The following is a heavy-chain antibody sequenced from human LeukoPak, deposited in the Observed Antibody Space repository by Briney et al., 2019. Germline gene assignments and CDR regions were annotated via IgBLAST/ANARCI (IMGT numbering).Heavy chain of an antibody. J-gene: IGHJ4*02. Sequence: SETLSLTCAVYGGSFSGYYWSWLRQPPGKGLEWLGEINHSGSTNYNPSLKSRVTISVDTSKNQFSLKLSSVTAADTAVYYCARAYCSGGSCYSSDYWGQGTLVTVSS. CDR1: GGSFSGYY. CDR3: ARAYCSGGSCYSSDY. CDR2: INHSGST. D-gene: IGHD2-15*01. V-gene: IGHV4-34*01.